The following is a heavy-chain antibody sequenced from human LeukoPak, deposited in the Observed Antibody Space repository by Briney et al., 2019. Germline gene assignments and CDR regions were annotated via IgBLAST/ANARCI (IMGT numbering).Heavy chain of an antibody. Sequence: GGSLRLSCAASGFTFSSYAMHRVRQAPGKGLEWVAVISYDGSNKYYADSVKGRFTISRDNSKNTLYLQMNSLRAEDTAVYYCAREYSSSWYIAFDIWGQGTMVTVSS. CDR1: GFTFSSYA. J-gene: IGHJ3*02. CDR2: ISYDGSNK. D-gene: IGHD6-13*01. CDR3: AREYSSSWYIAFDI. V-gene: IGHV3-30-3*01.